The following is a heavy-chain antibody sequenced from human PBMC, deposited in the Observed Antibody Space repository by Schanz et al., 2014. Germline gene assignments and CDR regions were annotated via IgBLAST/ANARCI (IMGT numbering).Heavy chain of an antibody. CDR1: GGSISGYY. CDR3: ARGKGPRGWFDP. J-gene: IGHJ5*02. Sequence: QVQLQQWGAGLLKPSETLSLTCGVYGGSISGYYWSWIRQPPGKGLEWIGEINHSGVTNYNPFLGSQPTILVDLPKHRAYLKMTSVTAADTAVYYCARGKGPRGWFDPWGQGTLVTVSS. D-gene: IGHD3-10*01. CDR2: INHSGVT. V-gene: IGHV4-34*01.